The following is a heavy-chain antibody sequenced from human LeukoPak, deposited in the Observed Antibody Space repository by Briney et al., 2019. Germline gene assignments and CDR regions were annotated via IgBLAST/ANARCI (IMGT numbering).Heavy chain of an antibody. CDR2: IHYSGST. D-gene: IGHD6-6*01. Sequence: SETLSLTCTVSGGSISPYYWSWLRQPPGKGLEWIGNIHYSGSTNYNPSLKSRVTLSIDTSKKRFSLKLSSVTVADTAVYYCTRGGSRYSSSSDFDYWGQGTLVTVSS. CDR1: GGSISPYY. V-gene: IGHV4-59*01. CDR3: TRGGSRYSSSSDFDY. J-gene: IGHJ4*02.